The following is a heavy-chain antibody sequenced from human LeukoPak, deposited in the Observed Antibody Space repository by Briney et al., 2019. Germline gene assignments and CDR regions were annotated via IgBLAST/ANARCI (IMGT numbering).Heavy chain of an antibody. CDR3: ARGATVSPYYYYYGMDV. D-gene: IGHD4-17*01. V-gene: IGHV4-59*01. CDR1: GGSISSYY. Sequence: SETLSLTCTVSGGSISSYYWSWIRQPPGKGLEWIGYIYYSGCTNYNPSLKSRVTISVDTSKNQFSLKLSSVTAADTAVYYCARGATVSPYYYYYGMDVWGQGTTVTVSS. CDR2: IYYSGCT. J-gene: IGHJ6*02.